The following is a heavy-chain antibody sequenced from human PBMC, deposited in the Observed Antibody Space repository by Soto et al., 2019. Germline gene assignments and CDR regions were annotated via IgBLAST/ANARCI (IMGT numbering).Heavy chain of an antibody. CDR2: ISWNSGSI. Sequence: GGSLRLSCAASGFTFDDYAMHWVRQAPGKGLEWVSGISWNSGSIGYADSVKGRFTISRDNSQKTLYLQMNSLRAEDTAIYYCAKGKAHTLFGVDTLFDYWGQGTLVTVSS. V-gene: IGHV3-9*01. CDR1: GFTFDDYA. CDR3: AKGKAHTLFGVDTLFDY. J-gene: IGHJ4*02. D-gene: IGHD3-3*01.